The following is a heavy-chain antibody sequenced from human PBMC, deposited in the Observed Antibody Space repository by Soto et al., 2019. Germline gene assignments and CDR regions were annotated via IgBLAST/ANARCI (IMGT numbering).Heavy chain of an antibody. CDR2: IIPILGIA. V-gene: IGHV1-69*02. CDR3: ARLRPPRAYYDILTGYSNAFDI. D-gene: IGHD3-9*01. CDR1: GGTFSSYT. J-gene: IGHJ3*02. Sequence: QVQLVQSGAEVKKPGSSVKVSCKASGGTFSSYTISWVRQAPGQGLEWMGRIIPILGIANYAQKFQGRVTITADKSTSTAYMELSSLRSEDTAVYYCARLRPPRAYYDILTGYSNAFDIWGQGTMVTVSS.